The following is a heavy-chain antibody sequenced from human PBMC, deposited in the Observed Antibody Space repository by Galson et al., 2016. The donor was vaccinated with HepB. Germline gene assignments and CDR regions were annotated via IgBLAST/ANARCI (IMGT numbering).Heavy chain of an antibody. D-gene: IGHD5-24*01. CDR1: GFTVSSNY. CDR3: AGRWKEMATITDAFDF. CDR2: IYSGGST. J-gene: IGHJ3*01. Sequence: SLRLSCAASGFTVSSNYMSWVRQAPGKGLEWVSLIYSGGSTYYADSVKGRFTISRDNSKNTVHLQMNTLRAEDTAVYYCAGRWKEMATITDAFDFWGQGTMVTVSS. V-gene: IGHV3-53*01.